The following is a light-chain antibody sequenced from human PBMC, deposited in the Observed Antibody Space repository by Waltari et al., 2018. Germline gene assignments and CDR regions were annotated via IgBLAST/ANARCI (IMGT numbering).Light chain of an antibody. V-gene: IGLV1-40*01. Sequence: QSVLTQPPSVSGAPGQRVTIPCTGRSSNIGAGYDVHWYQQLPGTAPKLLIYDNSNRPSGVPDRFSGSKSGTSASLAITGLQAEDEADYYCQSYDSSLSGGVFGGGTKLTVL. CDR3: QSYDSSLSGGV. J-gene: IGLJ2*01. CDR1: SSNIGAGYD. CDR2: DNS.